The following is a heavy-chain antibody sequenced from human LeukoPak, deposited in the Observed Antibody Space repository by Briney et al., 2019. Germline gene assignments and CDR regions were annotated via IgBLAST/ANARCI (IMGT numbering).Heavy chain of an antibody. J-gene: IGHJ5*02. V-gene: IGHV3-7*04. CDR1: GFIFSTFW. D-gene: IGHD5-18*01. Sequence: GGSLRLSCEASGFIFSTFWMSWLRQAPGKGPEWLANIEQDGSEKKYLGSVEGRFTISRDNAKNSLFLQMDSLRAEDTAVYYCARVYSAVNSWFDRWGQGTPVTVSS. CDR2: IEQDGSEK. CDR3: ARVYSAVNSWFDR.